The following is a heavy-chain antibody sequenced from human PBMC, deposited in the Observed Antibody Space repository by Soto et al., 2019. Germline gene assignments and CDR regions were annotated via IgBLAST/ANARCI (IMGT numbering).Heavy chain of an antibody. Sequence: SETLSLTCAVYGGSFSGYYWSWIRQPPGKGLEWIGEINHSGSTNYNPSLKSRVTISVDTSKNQFSLKLSSVTAADTAVYYCARVRNYDILTGHYYYYGMDVWGQGTTVTVS. CDR1: GGSFSGYY. J-gene: IGHJ6*02. CDR3: ARVRNYDILTGHYYYYGMDV. V-gene: IGHV4-34*01. CDR2: INHSGST. D-gene: IGHD3-9*01.